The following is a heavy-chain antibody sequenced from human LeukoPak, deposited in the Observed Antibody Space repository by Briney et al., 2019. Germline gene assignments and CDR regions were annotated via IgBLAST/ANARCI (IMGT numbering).Heavy chain of an antibody. CDR2: ISGSGGST. D-gene: IGHD1-26*01. CDR1: GFTFSSYA. CDR3: AKDKTYSGSYDY. V-gene: IGHV3-23*01. J-gene: IGHJ4*02. Sequence: GGSLRLSCAASGFTFSSYAMSWVRQAPGKGLEWVSAISGSGGSTYYADSVKGRFTISGDNSKNTLYLQMNSLRAEDTAVYYCAKDKTYSGSYDYWGQGTLVTVSS.